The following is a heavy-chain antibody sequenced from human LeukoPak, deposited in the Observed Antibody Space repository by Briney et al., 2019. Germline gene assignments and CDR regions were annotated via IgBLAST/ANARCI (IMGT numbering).Heavy chain of an antibody. CDR3: ANGNRGGWSGYYYY. CDR2: IWHDGSAE. CDR1: GFIFSSYV. V-gene: IGHV3-33*07. D-gene: IGHD6-19*01. Sequence: GGSLRLSCATAGFIFSSYVLYWVRQAPGKGLEWVAVIWHDGSAEFYADSVKGRFSISINDSKNTVYLQMNSLRAEDTALYYCANGNRGGWSGYYYYWGQGVLVTVSS. J-gene: IGHJ4*02.